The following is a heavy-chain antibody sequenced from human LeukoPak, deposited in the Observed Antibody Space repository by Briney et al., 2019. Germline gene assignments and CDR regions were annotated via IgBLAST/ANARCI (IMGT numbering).Heavy chain of an antibody. Sequence: SGGSLRLSCAASGFTLSSFWMHWVRQVPGKGLVWISRISSDGSTTSYADSVKGRFTISRDNAKNTLYLQMNSLRAEDRAVYYCARGPPYYFGMDVWGQGTTVTVSS. CDR2: ISSDGSTT. J-gene: IGHJ6*02. CDR1: GFTLSSFW. V-gene: IGHV3-74*01. CDR3: ARGPPYYFGMDV.